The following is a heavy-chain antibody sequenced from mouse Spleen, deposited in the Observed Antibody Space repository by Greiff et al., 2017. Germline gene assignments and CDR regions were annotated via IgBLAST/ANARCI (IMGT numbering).Heavy chain of an antibody. CDR3: TREDAYYGNFWFAY. D-gene: IGHD2-10*01. Sequence: VQLQQSGAELVRPGASVTLSCKASGYTFTDYEMHWVKQTPVHGLEWIGAIDPETGGTAYNQKFKGKAILTADKSSSTAYMELRSLTSEDSAVYYCTREDAYYGNFWFAYWGQGTLVTVSA. V-gene: IGHV1-15*01. CDR1: GYTFTDYE. J-gene: IGHJ3*01. CDR2: IDPETGGT.